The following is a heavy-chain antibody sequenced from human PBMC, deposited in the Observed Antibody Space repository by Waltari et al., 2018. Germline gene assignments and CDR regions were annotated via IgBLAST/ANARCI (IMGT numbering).Heavy chain of an antibody. D-gene: IGHD6-13*01. Sequence: RVRQAPGKGLAWVAGISYKEVKKNYLDAGKGRFTNAREKSKSTLFLQMNSLRAEHTAVYYCARDYWDRNSCHGMDVWGHGTTVTDS. J-gene: IGHJ6*02. CDR3: ARDYWDRNSCHGMDV. CDR2: ISYKEVKK. V-gene: IGHV3-30*04.